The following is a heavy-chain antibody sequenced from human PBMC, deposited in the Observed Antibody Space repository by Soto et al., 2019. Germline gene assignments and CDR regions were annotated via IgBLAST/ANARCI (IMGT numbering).Heavy chain of an antibody. CDR1: GFTFSNYA. Sequence: EAQLLESGGGLVQPGESLRLSCAASGFTFSNYAMSWVRQAPGKGLEWVSVVSDDGGTTFYADSVRARFTISRDNSKNTVDLQMNSLRAEDTAVYYCAKADTCHFRPFEYCGQGTLVAVSS. J-gene: IGHJ4*02. D-gene: IGHD3-3*02. CDR2: VSDDGGTT. V-gene: IGHV3-23*01. CDR3: AKADTCHFRPFEY.